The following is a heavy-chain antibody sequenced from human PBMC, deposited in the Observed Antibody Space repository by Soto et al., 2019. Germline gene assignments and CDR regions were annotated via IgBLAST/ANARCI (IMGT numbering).Heavy chain of an antibody. V-gene: IGHV1-8*01. CDR2: INPNSGNI. CDR3: ARGRASGSYYLLDY. CDR1: VNSFTSYD. D-gene: IGHD3-10*01. J-gene: IGHJ4*02. Sequence: GXSVKVSCNASVNSFTSYDINWVRQATGHGLEWMGWINPNSGNIGYAQKFQGRVTMTRDTAIRTAYMEVSRLRSDDTAVYYCARGRASGSYYLLDYWGQGALVTVSS.